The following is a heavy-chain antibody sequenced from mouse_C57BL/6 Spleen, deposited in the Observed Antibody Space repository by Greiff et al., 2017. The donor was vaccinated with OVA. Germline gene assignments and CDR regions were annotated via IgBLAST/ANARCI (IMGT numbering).Heavy chain of an antibody. V-gene: IGHV1-80*01. J-gene: IGHJ2*01. Sequence: VQLVESGAELVKPGASVKISCKASGYAFSSYWMNWVKQRPGKGLEWIGQIYPGDGDTNYNGKFKGKATLTADKSSSTAYMQLSSLTSEDSAVYFCARIGSSGYSPYYFDYWGQGTTLTVSS. CDR1: GYAFSSYW. D-gene: IGHD3-2*02. CDR3: ARIGSSGYSPYYFDY. CDR2: IYPGDGDT.